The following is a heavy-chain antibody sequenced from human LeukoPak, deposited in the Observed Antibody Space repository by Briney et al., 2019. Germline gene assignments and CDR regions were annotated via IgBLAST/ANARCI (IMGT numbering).Heavy chain of an antibody. CDR3: ANTYYDFWSGYSSTYYYGMDV. Sequence: ASVKVSCKASGYTFTSYAMHWVRQAPGQRLEWMGWINAGNGNTKYSQKFQGRVTITRDTSASTAYMELSSLRSEDTAVYYCANTYYDFWSGYSSTYYYGMDVWGQGTTVTVSS. CDR2: INAGNGNT. D-gene: IGHD3-3*01. J-gene: IGHJ6*02. CDR1: GYTFTSYA. V-gene: IGHV1-3*01.